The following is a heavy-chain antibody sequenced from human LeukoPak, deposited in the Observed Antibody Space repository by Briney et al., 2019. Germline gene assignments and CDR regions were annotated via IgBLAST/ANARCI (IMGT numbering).Heavy chain of an antibody. D-gene: IGHD6-19*01. J-gene: IGHJ4*02. CDR3: AKDNGYRIGWDPYY. V-gene: IGHV3-23*01. Sequence: PGGSLRLSCAASGFTFSSYAMSWVRRPPRKGLEWGSAISGNAGSTYYAHSVKGRFTISSDNSKNTLYLQMNSLRAEDTAVYYCAKDNGYRIGWDPYYWGQGTLGTASS. CDR1: GFTFSSYA. CDR2: ISGNAGST.